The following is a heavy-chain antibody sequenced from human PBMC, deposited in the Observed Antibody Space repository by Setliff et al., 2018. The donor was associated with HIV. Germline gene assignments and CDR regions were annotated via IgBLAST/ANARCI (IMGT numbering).Heavy chain of an antibody. Sequence: PGESLKISCKGSGYSFTSYWISWVRQMPGKGLEWMGFIYPGDSDSRYSPSFRGQVTISADKSTTTAYLDWASLKASDTAMYYCVRYIGAAAGYIDHWGQGTLVTVSS. CDR3: VRYIGAAAGYIDH. V-gene: IGHV5-51*01. CDR2: IYPGDSDS. D-gene: IGHD6-25*01. CDR1: GYSFTSYW. J-gene: IGHJ4*02.